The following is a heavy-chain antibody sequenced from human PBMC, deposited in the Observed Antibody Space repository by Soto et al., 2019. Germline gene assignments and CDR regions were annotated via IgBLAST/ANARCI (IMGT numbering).Heavy chain of an antibody. D-gene: IGHD6-19*01. CDR3: ARVVLRHLEVAGIYSGPYYFDY. Sequence: SETLSLTCTVSGGSVSSGSYHWSWIRQPPGKGLEWIGYIYYSGSTNYNPSLKSRVTISVDTSKNQFSLKLSSVTAADTAVYYCARVVLRHLEVAGIYSGPYYFDYWGQGTLVTVSS. J-gene: IGHJ4*02. V-gene: IGHV4-61*01. CDR2: IYYSGST. CDR1: GGSVSSGSYH.